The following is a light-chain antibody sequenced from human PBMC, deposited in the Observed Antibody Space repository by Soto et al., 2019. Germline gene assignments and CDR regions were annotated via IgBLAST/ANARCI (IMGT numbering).Light chain of an antibody. Sequence: QSALTQPASGSGSPGQSITISCTGTSSDVGGYNYVSWYQQHPGKAPKLMIYEVSNRPSGVSNRFSGSKSGSTASLTISGLQADDEADYYCSSYTSSNSYVFRTGTKV. V-gene: IGLV2-14*01. J-gene: IGLJ1*01. CDR1: SSDVGGYNY. CDR3: SSYTSSNSYV. CDR2: EVS.